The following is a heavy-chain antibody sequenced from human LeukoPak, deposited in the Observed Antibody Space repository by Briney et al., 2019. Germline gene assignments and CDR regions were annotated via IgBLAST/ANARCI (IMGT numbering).Heavy chain of an antibody. CDR2: ISTHSGDT. J-gene: IGHJ6*02. Sequence: GASVKVSCKASGYPFTRFAINWVRQAPGQGLEWMGWISTHSGDTEYAETLQGRLTMTTDTSTNTAHMELRGLRSDDTAVYYCARNLGEEHNLYYGLDVWGQGTTVVVSS. V-gene: IGHV1-18*01. CDR1: GYPFTRFA. CDR3: ARNLGEEHNLYYGLDV. D-gene: IGHD3-16*01.